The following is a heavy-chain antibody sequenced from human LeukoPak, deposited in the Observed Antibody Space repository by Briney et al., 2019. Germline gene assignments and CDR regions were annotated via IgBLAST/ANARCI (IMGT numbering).Heavy chain of an antibody. CDR1: GGSISSYY. J-gene: IGHJ5*02. CDR2: IYYSGST. D-gene: IGHD6-19*01. V-gene: IGHV4-59*01. CDR3: ARDEYSSGWFAWFDP. Sequence: ASETLPLTCTVSGGSISSYYWSWIRQPPGKGLEWIGYIYYSGSTNYNPSLKSRVTISVDTSKNQFSLKLSSVTAADTAVYYCARDEYSSGWFAWFDPWGQGTLVNVSS.